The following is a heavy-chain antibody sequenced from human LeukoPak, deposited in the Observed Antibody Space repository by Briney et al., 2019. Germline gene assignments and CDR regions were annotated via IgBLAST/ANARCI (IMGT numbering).Heavy chain of an antibody. V-gene: IGHV3-33*01. Sequence: GGSLRLSCAASGFTFSSYGMHWVRQAPGKGLEWVAVIWYDGSNKYYADSVKGRFTISRDNSKNTLYLQMNSLRAEDTAVYYCARDRSYYDILTGYLPTGYWGQGTLVTVPS. CDR1: GFTFSSYG. J-gene: IGHJ4*02. D-gene: IGHD3-9*01. CDR2: IWYDGSNK. CDR3: ARDRSYYDILTGYLPTGY.